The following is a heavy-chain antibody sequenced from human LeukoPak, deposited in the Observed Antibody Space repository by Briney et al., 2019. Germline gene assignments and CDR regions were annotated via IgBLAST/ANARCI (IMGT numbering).Heavy chain of an antibody. CDR3: ARDQVPDYYDSSGYYYAFDI. CDR1: GGSISSGGYY. D-gene: IGHD3-22*01. Sequence: SETLSLTCTVSGGSISSGGYYWSWIRQHPGKGLEWIGYIYYSGSTYYNPSLKSRVTISVDTSKNQFSLKLSSVTAADTAVYYCARDQVPDYYDSSGYYYAFDIWGQGTMVTVSS. V-gene: IGHV4-31*03. J-gene: IGHJ3*02. CDR2: IYYSGST.